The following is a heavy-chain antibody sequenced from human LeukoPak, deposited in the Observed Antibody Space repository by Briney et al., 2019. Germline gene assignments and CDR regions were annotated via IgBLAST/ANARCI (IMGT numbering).Heavy chain of an antibody. CDR3: ARGSPPRRNYDSRGYYSYYFDY. CDR2: ISAYNGNT. D-gene: IGHD3-22*01. J-gene: IGHJ4*02. Sequence: ASVKVSCKASGGTFRSYAITWVRQAPGQGLEWMGWISAYNGNTHYAQKLQGRVTMTTDTSTSTVYMELRSLRSDDTDVYYCARGSPPRRNYDSRGYYSYYFDYWGQGTLVTVSS. V-gene: IGHV1-18*01. CDR1: GGTFRSYA.